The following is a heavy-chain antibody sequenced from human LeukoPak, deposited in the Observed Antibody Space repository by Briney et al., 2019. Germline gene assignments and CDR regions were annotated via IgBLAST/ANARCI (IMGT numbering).Heavy chain of an antibody. Sequence: GGSLRLSCAASGFTFSSYSMNWVRQAPGKGLEWVSSISSSSSYIYYADSVKGRFTISRGNAKNSLYLQMNSLRAEDTAVYYCARDPRNDAFDIWGQGTMVTVSS. CDR1: GFTFSSYS. CDR3: ARDPRNDAFDI. J-gene: IGHJ3*02. V-gene: IGHV3-21*01. CDR2: ISSSSSYI.